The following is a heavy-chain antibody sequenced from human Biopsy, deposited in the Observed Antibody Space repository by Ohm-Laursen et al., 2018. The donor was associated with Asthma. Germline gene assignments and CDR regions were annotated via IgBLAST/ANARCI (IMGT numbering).Heavy chain of an antibody. J-gene: IGHJ4*01. Sequence: SLRLSCSASGAHFGSYNMHWARQAPGKGLEWVAVITFDGSTQHYGNSVKGRFTISRDNAKNSLYLQMQSLRPEDAAFYYCAKSADYYDSTDYLDFWGRGTLVTVSS. CDR2: ITFDGSTQ. D-gene: IGHD3-22*01. V-gene: IGHV3-30-3*01. CDR3: AKSADYYDSTDYLDF. CDR1: GAHFGSYN.